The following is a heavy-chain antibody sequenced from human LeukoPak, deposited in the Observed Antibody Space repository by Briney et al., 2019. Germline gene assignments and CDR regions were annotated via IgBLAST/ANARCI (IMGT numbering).Heavy chain of an antibody. Sequence: GASVNVSCKTSVYTFSNYDIYWVRQAPGQGLECMGWISGYTGDTKYAQILQGRFTVTTDTSTSTAYMELRSLTYDDTAVYYCARAGYCGDGGCRGGSAFDVWGQGTMVTVSS. CDR3: ARAGYCGDGGCRGGSAFDV. J-gene: IGHJ3*01. CDR2: ISGYTGDT. CDR1: VYTFSNYD. D-gene: IGHD2-15*01. V-gene: IGHV1-18*01.